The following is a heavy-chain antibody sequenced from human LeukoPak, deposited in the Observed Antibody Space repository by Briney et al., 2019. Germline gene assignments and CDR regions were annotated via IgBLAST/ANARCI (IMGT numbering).Heavy chain of an antibody. CDR1: GFTVSSNY. D-gene: IGHD1-26*01. CDR2: IYSGGST. V-gene: IGHV3-53*01. CDR3: ARDHRGKGALDDYYYYGMDV. J-gene: IGHJ6*02. Sequence: GGSLRLSCAASGFTVSSNYMSWVRQAPGKGLEWVSVIYSGGSTYYADSVKGRFTISRDNSKNTLYLQMNSLEAEDTAVYYCARDHRGKGALDDYYYYGMDVWGQGTTVTVSS.